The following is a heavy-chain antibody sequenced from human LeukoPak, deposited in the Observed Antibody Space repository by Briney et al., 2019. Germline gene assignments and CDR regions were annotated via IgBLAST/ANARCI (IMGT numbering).Heavy chain of an antibody. CDR3: ARDGVVSSGYYAPFDY. V-gene: IGHV4-59*01. Sequence: SETLSLTCTVSGGSISSYYWSWIRQPPGKGLEWIGYIYYSGSTNYNPSLKSRVTISVDTSKNQFSLKLSSVTAADTAVYYCARDGVVSSGYYAPFDYWGQGTLVTVSS. J-gene: IGHJ4*02. D-gene: IGHD3-22*01. CDR1: GGSISSYY. CDR2: IYYSGST.